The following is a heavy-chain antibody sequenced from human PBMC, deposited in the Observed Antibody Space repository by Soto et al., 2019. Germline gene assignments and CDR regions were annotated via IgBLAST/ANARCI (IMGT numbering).Heavy chain of an antibody. V-gene: IGHV1-69*02. CDR3: ARAPEYCSSASCYYTYFDY. CDR1: GGTFSSYT. J-gene: IGHJ4*02. Sequence: QVQLVQSGAEVKKPGSSVKVSCKASGGTFSSYTISWVRQAPGQGLEWMGRIIPILGIANYAQKFQGRVTITADKSTITGYMELSSLRSEDTAVYYCARAPEYCSSASCYYTYFDYWGQGTLVTVSS. CDR2: IIPILGIA. D-gene: IGHD2-2*01.